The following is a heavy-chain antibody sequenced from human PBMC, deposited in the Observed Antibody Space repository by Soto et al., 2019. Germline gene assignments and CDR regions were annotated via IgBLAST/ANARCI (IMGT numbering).Heavy chain of an antibody. V-gene: IGHV3-23*01. Sequence: SLRLSCAASGCTFSSYAMSWVRQAPGKGLEWVSGVSGSGGSTYYADSVKGRFTIPRDNSKNTLYLQMNSLRAEDTAVYDCAKGQAGFDPWGQGTLVTVSS. CDR2: VSGSGGST. J-gene: IGHJ5*02. D-gene: IGHD2-15*01. CDR3: AKGQAGFDP. CDR1: GCTFSSYA.